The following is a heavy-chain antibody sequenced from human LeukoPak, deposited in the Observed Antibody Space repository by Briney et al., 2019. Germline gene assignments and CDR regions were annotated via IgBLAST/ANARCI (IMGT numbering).Heavy chain of an antibody. CDR2: IYYSGST. J-gene: IGHJ6*02. CDR3: AREPTVRGYYGMDV. V-gene: IGHV4-61*01. D-gene: IGHD4-11*01. CDR1: GGSVSSGSYY. Sequence: SETLSLTCTVSGGSVSSGSYYWSWIRQPPGKGLEWIGYIYYSGSTNYNPSLKSRVTISVDTSKNQFSLKLSSVTAADTAVYYCAREPTVRGYYGMDVWGQGTTVTVSS.